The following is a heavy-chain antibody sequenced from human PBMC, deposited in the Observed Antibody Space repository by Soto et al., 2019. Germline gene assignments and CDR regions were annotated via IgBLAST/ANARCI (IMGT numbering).Heavy chain of an antibody. Sequence: QVQLVQSGAEVKTPGSSVRVSCKASGGTFSSSTFNWVRQAPGQGLEWMAGIIPRFGTRNYAPTLQGRVTIIADESTSTGYMELSSLISEDTAVYYCARGRGMYNSGRSELDQWGQGTLVTVSS. CDR1: GGTFSSST. CDR3: ARGRGMYNSGRSELDQ. D-gene: IGHD3-22*01. CDR2: IIPRFGTR. V-gene: IGHV1-69*01. J-gene: IGHJ4*02.